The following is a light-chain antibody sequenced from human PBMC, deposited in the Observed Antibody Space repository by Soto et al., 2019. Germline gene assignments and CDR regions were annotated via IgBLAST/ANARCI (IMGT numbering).Light chain of an antibody. CDR2: EGT. CDR1: SSDVGTYNL. J-gene: IGLJ2*01. V-gene: IGLV2-23*01. CDR3: CSYARSGTLV. Sequence: QSALTQPASVSGSPGQSITISCTGTSSDVGTYNLVSWYQQHPGKAPKLMIYEGTKRPSGVSNRFSGSKSGNTASLTISGLQAEDEADYYCCSYARSGTLVFGGGTQLTVL.